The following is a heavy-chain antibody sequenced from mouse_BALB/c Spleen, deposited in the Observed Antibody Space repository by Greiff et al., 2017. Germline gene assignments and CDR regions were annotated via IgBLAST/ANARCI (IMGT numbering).Heavy chain of an antibody. CDR1: GYAFTNYL. CDR3: ARSSGNSPFAY. Sequence: VQLQQSGAELVRPGTSVKVSCKASGYAFTNYLIEWVKQRPGQGLEWIGVINPGSGGTNYNEKFKGKATLTADKSSSTAYMQLSSLTSDDSAVYFCARSSGNSPFAYWGQGTLVTVSA. D-gene: IGHD2-1*01. CDR2: INPGSGGT. J-gene: IGHJ3*01. V-gene: IGHV1-54*01.